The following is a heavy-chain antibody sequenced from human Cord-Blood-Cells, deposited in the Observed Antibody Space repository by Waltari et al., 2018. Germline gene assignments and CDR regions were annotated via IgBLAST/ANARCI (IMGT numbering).Heavy chain of an antibody. V-gene: IGHV3-30*18. CDR1: GFTFSRFG. Sequence: QVQLVESGGGVVQPGRSLRLSCAASGFTFSRFGMHWVRQAPGKGLEWVAVKSYDGSNKDYAESVKGRFTICRDNFKNTLYTERDRLRAEDKGVYYCAKEPAPDAFYIRGQGTMVTVSS. J-gene: IGHJ3*02. CDR3: AKEPAPDAFYI. CDR2: KSYDGSNK.